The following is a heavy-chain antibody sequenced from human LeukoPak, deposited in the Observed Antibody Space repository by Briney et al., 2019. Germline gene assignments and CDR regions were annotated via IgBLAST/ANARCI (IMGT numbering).Heavy chain of an antibody. V-gene: IGHV1-24*01. CDR2: FDPEDGET. Sequence: ASVKVSCKVSGYTLTELSMHWVRQAPGKGLEWMGGFDPEDGETIYAQKFQGRVTMTEDTSTDTAYMELSSLRSEDTAVYYCARDEMSSGWSGGLFDPWGQGTLVTVSS. D-gene: IGHD6-19*01. CDR1: GYTLTELS. CDR3: ARDEMSSGWSGGLFDP. J-gene: IGHJ5*02.